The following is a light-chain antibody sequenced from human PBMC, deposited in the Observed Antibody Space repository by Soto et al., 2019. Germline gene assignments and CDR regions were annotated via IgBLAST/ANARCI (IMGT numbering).Light chain of an antibody. CDR2: KAS. CDR3: QQHNSFSIT. Sequence: DIQLTQSPSTLSGCXXDGVTITCRDSESISRWLAWYQQKPGKAPKXXIYKASSLESGVPSRFSGSGSGTEFTLTINSLQADDFATYYCQQHNSFSITFGQGTRLEIK. J-gene: IGKJ5*01. V-gene: IGKV1-5*03. CDR1: ESISRW.